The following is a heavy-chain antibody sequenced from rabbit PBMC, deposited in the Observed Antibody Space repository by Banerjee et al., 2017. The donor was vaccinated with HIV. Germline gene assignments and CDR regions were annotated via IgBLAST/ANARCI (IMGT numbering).Heavy chain of an antibody. V-gene: IGHV1S40*01. Sequence: QSLEESGGDLVKPGASLTLTCTASGFSFSSAYDMCWVRQAPGKGLEWIACIYAGISGGAYYASWAKGRFTISKTSSTTVTLQMTSLTAADTATYFCARARAGSSGYDTFDPWGQGTLVTVS. J-gene: IGHJ2*01. CDR3: ARARAGSSGYDTFDP. CDR2: IYAGISGGA. D-gene: IGHD1-1*01. CDR1: GFSFSSAYD.